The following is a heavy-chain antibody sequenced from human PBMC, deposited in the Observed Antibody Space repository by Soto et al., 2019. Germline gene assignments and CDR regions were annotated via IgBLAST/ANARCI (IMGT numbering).Heavy chain of an antibody. J-gene: IGHJ4*02. D-gene: IGHD5-12*01. CDR2: IKQDGSEK. CDR1: GFAFSGYW. V-gene: IGHV3-7*01. CDR3: ARATSVDAY. Sequence: EVQLVESGGDLVQPGGSLRLSCAASGFAFSGYWMSWVRQAPGKGLEGVANIKQDGSEKYYVDSVKGRFTISRDNAKKSLYLQMNILRVEDTAVYYCARATSVDAYWGQGTLVPVSS.